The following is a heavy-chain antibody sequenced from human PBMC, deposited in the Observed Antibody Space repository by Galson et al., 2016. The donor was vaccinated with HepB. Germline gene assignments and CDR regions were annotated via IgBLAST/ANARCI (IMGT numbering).Heavy chain of an antibody. Sequence: SVKVSCKASGYTFAKYGFTWVRQAPGQGLEWMGWISVSTGNTNYARNVQDRLTLTSDAATNTAYMELRSLTSDDTAMYYCARDRDPYCSRVSCHGFVTLEVDSWGQGTLVIVSS. CDR1: GYTFAKYG. CDR3: ARDRDPYCSRVSCHGFVTLEVDS. J-gene: IGHJ4*02. CDR2: ISVSTGNT. D-gene: IGHD2-15*01. V-gene: IGHV1-18*01.